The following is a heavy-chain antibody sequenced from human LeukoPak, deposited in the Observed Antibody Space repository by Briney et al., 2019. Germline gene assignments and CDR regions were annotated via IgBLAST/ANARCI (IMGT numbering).Heavy chain of an antibody. Sequence: ASVKVSCKASGYTFTSYAMHWVRQAPGQRLEWMGWINAGNGNTKYSQKFQGRVTITRDTPASTAYMELSSLRSEDTAVYYCATFIAVAAQEDYWGQGTLVTVSS. CDR3: ATFIAVAAQEDY. D-gene: IGHD6-19*01. CDR1: GYTFTSYA. V-gene: IGHV1-3*01. CDR2: INAGNGNT. J-gene: IGHJ4*02.